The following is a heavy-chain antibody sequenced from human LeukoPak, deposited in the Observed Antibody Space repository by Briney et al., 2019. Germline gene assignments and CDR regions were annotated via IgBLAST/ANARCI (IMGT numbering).Heavy chain of an antibody. J-gene: IGHJ4*02. CDR2: ISWNSGSI. V-gene: IGHV3-9*01. D-gene: IGHD2-15*01. CDR1: GLTFDEYA. CDR3: AKYVRNCSGGSCYSDHLFDY. Sequence: GGSLRLSCAASGLTFDEYAMHWVRQAPGKGLEWVSGISWNSGSIGYADSVKGRFTISRDNAKNTLYMQMNSLRAEDTAEYYCAKYVRNCSGGSCYSDHLFDYWGERTLVAVSS.